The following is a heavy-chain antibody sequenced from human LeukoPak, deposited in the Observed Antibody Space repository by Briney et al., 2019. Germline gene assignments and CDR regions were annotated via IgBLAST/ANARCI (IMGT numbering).Heavy chain of an antibody. CDR2: IYYTGST. V-gene: IGHV4-39*07. D-gene: IGHD2-21*02. CDR3: ARVRLVTAQYRSAYFDY. Sequence: TSETLSLTCTVSGGSITSSSYYWGWIRQPPGKGLEWIGSIYYTGSTNYNPSLKSRVTISVDTSKNQLSLKLSSVTAADTAVYYCARVRLVTAQYRSAYFDYWGQGTLVTVSS. J-gene: IGHJ4*02. CDR1: GGSITSSSYY.